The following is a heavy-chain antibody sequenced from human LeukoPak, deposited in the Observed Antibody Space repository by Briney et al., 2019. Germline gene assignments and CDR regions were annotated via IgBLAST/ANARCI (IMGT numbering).Heavy chain of an antibody. V-gene: IGHV4-39*07. D-gene: IGHD6-19*01. J-gene: IGHJ6*04. Sequence: SETLSLTCTVSGGSISSSSYYWGWIRQPPGKGLEWIGEINYSGSTNYNPSLKSRVTISVDTSKNQFSLKLSSVTAADTAVYYCARDSSGWYRMDVWGKGTTVTVSS. CDR3: ARDSSGWYRMDV. CDR1: GGSISSSSYY. CDR2: INYSGST.